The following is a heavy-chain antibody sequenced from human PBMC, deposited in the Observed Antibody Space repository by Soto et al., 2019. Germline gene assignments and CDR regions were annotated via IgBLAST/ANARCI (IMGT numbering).Heavy chain of an antibody. J-gene: IGHJ6*01. CDR1: GYTFTGYY. CDR3: ARESVEHITICGGVYYYYGMEV. V-gene: IGHV1-2*02. CDR2: INPNSGGT. Sequence: ASVKVSCKASGYTFTGYYMHWVRQAPGQGLEWMGWINPNSGGTNYAQKFQGRVTMTRDTSISTAYMELSRLRSDDTAVYYCARESVEHITICGGVYYYYGMEVWGQGTTVSVSS. D-gene: IGHD3-3*01.